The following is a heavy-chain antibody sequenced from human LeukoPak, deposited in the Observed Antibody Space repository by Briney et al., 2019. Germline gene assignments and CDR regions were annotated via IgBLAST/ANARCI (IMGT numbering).Heavy chain of an antibody. Sequence: GESLKISCKGSGYSFTYYWIGWVRQMPGKGLEWMGIIYPGDSDTRYRPSFQGQVTISVDKSISTAYLQWSSLKASDTAMYYCARQDGNSKYYFDFWGQGTLVTVSS. J-gene: IGHJ4*02. CDR2: IYPGDSDT. CDR1: GYSFTYYW. D-gene: IGHD1-1*01. CDR3: ARQDGNSKYYFDF. V-gene: IGHV5-51*01.